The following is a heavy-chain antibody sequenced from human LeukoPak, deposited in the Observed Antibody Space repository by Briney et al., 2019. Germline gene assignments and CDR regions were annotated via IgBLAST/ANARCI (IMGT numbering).Heavy chain of an antibody. CDR1: GYSISSGYY. Sequence: NPSETLSLTCTVSGYSISSGYYWGWIRQPPGKGLEWIGSIYHSGSTNYNPSLKSRVTMSVDTSKNQFSLKLSSVTAADTAVYYCARSTSSSLVFDYWGQGTLVTVSS. CDR3: ARSTSSSLVFDY. D-gene: IGHD6-13*01. J-gene: IGHJ4*02. V-gene: IGHV4-38-2*02. CDR2: IYHSGST.